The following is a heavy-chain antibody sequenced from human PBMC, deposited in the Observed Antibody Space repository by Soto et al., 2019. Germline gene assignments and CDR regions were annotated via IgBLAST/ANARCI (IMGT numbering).Heavy chain of an antibody. CDR1: GGSFSGYY. CDR2: INHSGST. CDR3: ARRLYWAVAAYY. Sequence: QLHLQQWGAGLLKPSETLSLTCTVCGGSFSGYYSSWTRHPPGKGLAWIGEINHSGSTNYKPSLKCQVTISVGSSNNQFSLKLSSVTAADTAVYFCARRLYWAVAAYYWGQGTLVTVSS. D-gene: IGHD2-15*01. V-gene: IGHV4-34*01. J-gene: IGHJ4*02.